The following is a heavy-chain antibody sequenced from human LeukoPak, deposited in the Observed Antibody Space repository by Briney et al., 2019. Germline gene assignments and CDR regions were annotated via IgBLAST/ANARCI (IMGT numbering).Heavy chain of an antibody. CDR2: INHSGST. D-gene: IGHD6-13*01. Sequence: SETLSLTCAVYGGSFSGYYWSWIRQPPGKGLEWIGEINHSGSTNYNPSLKSRVTISVDTSKNQFSLKLSSVTAADTAVYYCARAGSSWYRRGLYFAYWGQGTLVTVSP. CDR1: GGSFSGYY. V-gene: IGHV4-34*01. CDR3: ARAGSSWYRRGLYFAY. J-gene: IGHJ4*02.